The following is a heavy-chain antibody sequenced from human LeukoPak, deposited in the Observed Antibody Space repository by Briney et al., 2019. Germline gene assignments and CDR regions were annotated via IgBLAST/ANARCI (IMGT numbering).Heavy chain of an antibody. D-gene: IGHD2-2*02. CDR3: ARGVVPAAIYLPGDTAMAVDYYYMDV. CDR2: INPNSGGT. V-gene: IGHV1-2*02. CDR1: GYTFTGYY. J-gene: IGHJ6*03. Sequence: ASVKDSCKTSGYTFTGYYMHWVRQAPGQGLEWMGWINPNSGGTNYAQNFQGRVTMTRDTSISTVYMELSRLRSDDTAVYYCARGVVPAAIYLPGDTAMAVDYYYMDVWGKGTTVTVSS.